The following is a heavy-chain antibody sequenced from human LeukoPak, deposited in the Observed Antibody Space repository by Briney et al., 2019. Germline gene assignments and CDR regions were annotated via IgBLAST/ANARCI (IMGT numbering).Heavy chain of an antibody. CDR3: ARSPLGASSGLNWFDP. Sequence: ASVKVSCKASGYTFTSYGISWVRQAPGQGLEWMGWISAYNGNTNYAQKLQGRVTMTTDTSTSTAYMELRSLRSEDTAVYYCARSPLGASSGLNWFDPWGQGTLVTVSS. J-gene: IGHJ5*02. V-gene: IGHV1-18*01. CDR2: ISAYNGNT. CDR1: GYTFTSYG. D-gene: IGHD3-22*01.